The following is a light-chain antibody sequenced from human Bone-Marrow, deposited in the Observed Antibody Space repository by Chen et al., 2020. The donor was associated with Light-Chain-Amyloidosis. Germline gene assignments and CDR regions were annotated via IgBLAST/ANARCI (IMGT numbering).Light chain of an antibody. CDR2: KVF. Sequence: DVVMTQSPLSLSVSLGQPASISCRSRQGLVHSDGNTYLNWFHQRPVQSPMRLISKVFNRDSGVPDRFSGSGSGTDFTLNISRVDAEDVGIYYCMQGPHWPPVTFGQGTKLEIK. V-gene: IGKV2-30*02. J-gene: IGKJ2*01. CDR3: MQGPHWPPVT. CDR1: QGLVHSDGNTY.